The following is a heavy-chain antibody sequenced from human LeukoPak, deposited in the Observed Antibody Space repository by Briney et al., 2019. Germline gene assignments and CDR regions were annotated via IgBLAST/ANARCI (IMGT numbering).Heavy chain of an antibody. CDR2: IIPIFGTA. V-gene: IGHV1-69*13. Sequence: GASVKVSCKASGGTFSSYAIGWVRQAPGQGLEWMGGIIPIFGTANYAQKFQGRVTITADESTSTAYMELSSLRSEDTAVYYCATVRGHRAFDIWGQGTMVTVSS. D-gene: IGHD3-16*01. CDR1: GGTFSSYA. CDR3: ATVRGHRAFDI. J-gene: IGHJ3*02.